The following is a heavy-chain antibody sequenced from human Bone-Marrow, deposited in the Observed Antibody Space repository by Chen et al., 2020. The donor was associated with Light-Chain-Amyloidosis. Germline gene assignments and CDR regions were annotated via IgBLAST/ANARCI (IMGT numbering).Heavy chain of an antibody. CDR2: INPDGTRV. J-gene: IGHJ4*02. CDR1: GFTFRTSW. V-gene: IGHV3-74*01. Sequence: DVQLLESGGGLVQPGGSLILSCAASGFTFRTSWMHWVRQAPGKGLVWVSRINPDGTRVDYADSVRGRFTISRDDAKSTVYLQMNSLRAEDTAVYYCSREFTGYDDYWGQGTLVTVSS. D-gene: IGHD5-12*01. CDR3: SREFTGYDDY.